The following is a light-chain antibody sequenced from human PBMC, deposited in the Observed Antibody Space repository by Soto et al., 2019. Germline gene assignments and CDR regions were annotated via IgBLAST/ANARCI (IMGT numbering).Light chain of an antibody. J-gene: IGKJ4*01. CDR1: QSVLSSSNKKTY. V-gene: IGKV4-1*01. CDR3: QPHYGAPLN. CDR2: WAS. Sequence: DIVMTQSPDSLAVSLGERATINCKSSQSVLSSSNKKTYLAWHQLKPGQPPKLLISWASTRGSGVPDRFSGSGSGTDVTLTLSSRQAEYVVLYYCQPHYGAPLNFAGGTKVEI.